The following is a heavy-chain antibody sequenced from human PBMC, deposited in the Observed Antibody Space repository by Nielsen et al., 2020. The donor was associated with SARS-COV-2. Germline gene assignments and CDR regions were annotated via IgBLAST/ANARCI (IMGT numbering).Heavy chain of an antibody. Sequence: ASVKVSCKASGYTFTSYYMHWVRQAPGQGLEWMGIINPSGGSTSYAQKFQGRITMTRDTSTSTVYMELSSLRSEDTAVYYCARDSRFEYSSSRGSMDVWGQGTTVTVSS. CDR1: GYTFTSYY. J-gene: IGHJ6*02. D-gene: IGHD6-6*01. CDR2: INPSGGST. V-gene: IGHV1-46*01. CDR3: ARDSRFEYSSSRGSMDV.